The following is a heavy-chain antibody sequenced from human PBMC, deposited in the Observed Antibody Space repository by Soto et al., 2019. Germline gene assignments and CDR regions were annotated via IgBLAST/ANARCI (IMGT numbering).Heavy chain of an antibody. Sequence: QVQLMQSGAEVKKPGASVKVSCKASGDTFTDYYIHWVRQAPGQGLEWMGTVNPSGGHTTYAQHFLGRVTMTTDTSTSTLYMERTSLTSDDTAIYYCARVGHVVVVTAALDYWGQGTLVTVSS. J-gene: IGHJ4*02. D-gene: IGHD2-21*02. CDR2: VNPSGGHT. CDR3: ARVGHVVVVTAALDY. V-gene: IGHV1-46*01. CDR1: GDTFTDYY.